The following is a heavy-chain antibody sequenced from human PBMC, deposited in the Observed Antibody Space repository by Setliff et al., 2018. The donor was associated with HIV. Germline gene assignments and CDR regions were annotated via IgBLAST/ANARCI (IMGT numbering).Heavy chain of an antibody. CDR3: ARDLRGTQSRDY. CDR2: FYTSGST. J-gene: IGHJ4*02. Sequence: SETLSLTCTVSGGSINTYYWSWIRQPAGKGLEWIGRFYTSGSTNYNPSLKSRVTISVDTSKNHFSLKLTSVTAADTAVYYCARDLRGTQSRDYWGQGTLVTVSS. CDR1: GGSINTYY. V-gene: IGHV4-4*07. D-gene: IGHD1-1*01.